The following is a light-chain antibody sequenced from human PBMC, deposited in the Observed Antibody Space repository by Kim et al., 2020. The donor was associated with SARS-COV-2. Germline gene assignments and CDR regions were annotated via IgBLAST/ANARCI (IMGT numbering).Light chain of an antibody. CDR1: QSISSN. CDR3: QQYYQWPPLT. Sequence: EMVMTQSPGTLSVSPGDRATLSCRASQSISSNLAWYQQKPGQAPRLLIYGASSRATGIPARFSGSGSGTEFTLTISGLQSEDFAVYYCQQYYQWPPLTFGGGTKVDIK. V-gene: IGKV3-15*01. CDR2: GAS. J-gene: IGKJ4*01.